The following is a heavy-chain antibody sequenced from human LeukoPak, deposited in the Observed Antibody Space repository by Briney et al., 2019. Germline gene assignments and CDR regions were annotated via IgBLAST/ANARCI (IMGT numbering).Heavy chain of an antibody. D-gene: IGHD3-3*01. CDR2: IYSGGST. V-gene: IGHV3-66*02. CDR3: ARASGGSGYWTRYFDY. Sequence: GGSLRLSYAASGFTVSSNHMSWVRQAPGKGLEWVSVIYSGGSTYYADSVEGRFTISRDNSKNTLYLQMNSLRAEDTAVYYCARASGGSGYWTRYFDYWGQGTLVTVSS. J-gene: IGHJ4*02. CDR1: GFTVSSNH.